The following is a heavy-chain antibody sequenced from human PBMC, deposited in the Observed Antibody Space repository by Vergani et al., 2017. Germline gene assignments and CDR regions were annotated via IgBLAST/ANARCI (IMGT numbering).Heavy chain of an antibody. CDR1: GGPISSGGYY. V-gene: IGHV4-31*03. J-gene: IGHJ5*02. CDR3: ARVPRYNWNEVLGWFDP. Sequence: QVQLQESGPGLVKPSQTLSLTCTVSGGPISSGGYYWSWIRQHPGKGLEWIGYIYYSGSTYYNPSLKSRVTISVDTSKNQFSLKLSSVTAADTAVYYCARVPRYNWNEVLGWFDPWGQGTLVTVSS. D-gene: IGHD1-20*01. CDR2: IYYSGST.